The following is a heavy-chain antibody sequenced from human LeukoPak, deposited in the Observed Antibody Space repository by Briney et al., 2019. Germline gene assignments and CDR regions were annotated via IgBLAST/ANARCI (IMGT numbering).Heavy chain of an antibody. J-gene: IGHJ5*02. Sequence: ASVKVSCKASGYTFTSYYMHWVRQAPGQGLEWMGIINPSGGSTSYAQKFQGRVTMTRDMSTSTVYMELSSLRYNDTAVYYCATNILVRGIINWFDPWGQGTLVTVSS. CDR1: GYTFTSYY. V-gene: IGHV1-46*01. CDR3: ATNILVRGIINWFDP. CDR2: INPSGGST. D-gene: IGHD3-10*01.